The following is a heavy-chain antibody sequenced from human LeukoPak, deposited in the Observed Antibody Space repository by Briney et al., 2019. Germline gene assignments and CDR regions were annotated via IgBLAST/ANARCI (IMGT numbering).Heavy chain of an antibody. D-gene: IGHD6-13*01. CDR1: GFTFSSYA. CDR3: ARRLAAAIDY. V-gene: IGHV3-30-3*01. CDR2: ISYDGSNK. J-gene: IGHJ4*02. Sequence: GRSLRLSCAASGFTFSSYAMHWVRQAPGKGLEWVAVISYDGSNKYYADSVKGRFTTSRDNSKNTLYLQMNSLRAEDTAVYYCARRLAAAIDYWGQGTLVTVSS.